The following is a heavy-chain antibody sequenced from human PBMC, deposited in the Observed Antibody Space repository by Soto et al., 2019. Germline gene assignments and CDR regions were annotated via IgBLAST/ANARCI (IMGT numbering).Heavy chain of an antibody. Sequence: GSLRLSCAASGFTFSNFWVHWVRQAPGKGLVWVSRASPDGRSTSYADSVKGRFTISRDNAKNMLYMEMNSLRAEDTAVYYCASHGSGDYFWFDPWGQGTLVTVSS. D-gene: IGHD4-17*01. CDR1: GFTFSNFW. V-gene: IGHV3-74*01. CDR2: ASPDGRST. CDR3: ASHGSGDYFWFDP. J-gene: IGHJ5*02.